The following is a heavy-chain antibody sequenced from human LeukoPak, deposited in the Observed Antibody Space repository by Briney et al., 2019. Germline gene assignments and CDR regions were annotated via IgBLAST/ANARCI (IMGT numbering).Heavy chain of an antibody. V-gene: IGHV3-21*01. J-gene: IGHJ4*02. CDR1: GFTFSSYS. CDR2: ISSSSSYI. CDR3: TRDLKSARNYFDY. D-gene: IGHD2/OR15-2a*01. Sequence: GVSLRLSCAASGFTFSSYSMNWVRRAPGKGLEWVSSISSSSSYIYYADSVKGRFTISRDNAKNSLYLQMNSLRAEDTAVYYCTRDLKSARNYFDYWGQGTLVTVSS.